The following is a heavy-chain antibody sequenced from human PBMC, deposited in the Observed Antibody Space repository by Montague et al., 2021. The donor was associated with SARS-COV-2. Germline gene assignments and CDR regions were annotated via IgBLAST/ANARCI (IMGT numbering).Heavy chain of an antibody. CDR1: GFTFSSYD. J-gene: IGHJ3*02. CDR3: AREGRGEQWLVRAFDI. V-gene: IGHV3-48*03. CDR2: MSSSGSTI. Sequence: SLRLSCAASGFTFSSYDMNWVRQAPGKGLEWVSDMSSSGSTIYYAGSXXGRFTISRDNAKNSLYLQMNSLRAEDTAVYYCAREGRGEQWLVRAFDIWGQGTMVTVSS. D-gene: IGHD6-19*01.